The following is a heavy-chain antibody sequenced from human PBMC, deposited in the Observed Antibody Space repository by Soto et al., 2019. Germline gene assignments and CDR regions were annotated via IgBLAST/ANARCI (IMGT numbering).Heavy chain of an antibody. J-gene: IGHJ4*02. V-gene: IGHV1-69*02. CDR3: ARGHYYDILTGYEPFDY. CDR2: IIPILGIA. D-gene: IGHD3-9*01. Sequence: SVKVSCKASGGTFSSYTISWVRQAPGQGLEWMGRIIPILGIANYAQKFQGRVTITADKSTSTAYMELSSLRSEDTAVYYCARGHYYDILTGYEPFDYWGQGTLVTVSS. CDR1: GGTFSSYT.